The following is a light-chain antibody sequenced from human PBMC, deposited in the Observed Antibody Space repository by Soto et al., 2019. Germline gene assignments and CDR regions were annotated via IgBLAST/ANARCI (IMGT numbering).Light chain of an antibody. V-gene: IGLV1-47*01. Sequence: QSVLTQPPSASGTPGQRVNISCSGSSSNIGSNYVYWYRQFPGTAPKLLIQRNNQRPSGVPARFSGSKSGTSAFLAISGLRSEDDADYYCGGWDDSLSGPVFGGGTKLTVL. CDR2: RNN. CDR3: GGWDDSLSGPV. J-gene: IGLJ2*01. CDR1: SSNIGSNY.